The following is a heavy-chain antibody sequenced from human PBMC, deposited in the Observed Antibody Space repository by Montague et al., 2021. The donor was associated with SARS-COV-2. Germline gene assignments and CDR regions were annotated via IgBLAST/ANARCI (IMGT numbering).Heavy chain of an antibody. CDR1: GDSVSSRTVA. CDR3: ARQDTSGWLTFDY. D-gene: IGHD6-19*01. CDR2: TYFRSSFYN. J-gene: IGHJ4*02. Sequence: CAISGDSVSSRTVAWNWLRQSPSRGLEWLGRTYFRSSFYNDYALSVKSRLNIQPDSAKNQFSLQLTSVTPEDTAIYYCARQDTSGWLTFDYWGQGILDTVSS. V-gene: IGHV6-1*01.